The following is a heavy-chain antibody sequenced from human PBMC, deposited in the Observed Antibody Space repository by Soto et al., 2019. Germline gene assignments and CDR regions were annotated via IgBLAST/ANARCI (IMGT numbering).Heavy chain of an antibody. V-gene: IGHV3-30*18. J-gene: IGHJ5*02. CDR2: ISYDGSNK. CDR3: AKDLILRYFDWLFSTFAT. CDR1: GFTFSSYG. D-gene: IGHD3-9*01. Sequence: SLRLSCAASGFTFSSYGMHWVRQAPGKGLEWVAVISYDGSNKYYADSVEGRFTVSRDNSKNMLYLQMNSLRAEDTAVYYCAKDLILRYFDWLFSTFATWGQGTLVTVSS.